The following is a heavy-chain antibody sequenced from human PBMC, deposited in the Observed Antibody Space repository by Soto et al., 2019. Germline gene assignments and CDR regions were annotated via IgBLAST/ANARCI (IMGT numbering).Heavy chain of an antibody. V-gene: IGHV1-8*01. CDR2: MNPNSGNT. CDR3: ATQNYDFWSGYYWFDP. Sequence: ASVQVSCKASGYTFTSYDINWVRQATGQGLEWMGWMNPNSGNTGYAQKFQGRVTMTRNTSISTAYMELSSLRSEDTAVYYCATQNYDFWSGYYWFDPWGQGTLVTVSS. J-gene: IGHJ5*02. CDR1: GYTFTSYD. D-gene: IGHD3-3*01.